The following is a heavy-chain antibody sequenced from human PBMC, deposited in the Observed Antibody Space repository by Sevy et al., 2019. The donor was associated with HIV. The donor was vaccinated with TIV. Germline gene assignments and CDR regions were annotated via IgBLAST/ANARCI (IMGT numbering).Heavy chain of an antibody. CDR3: VRAIAADGSF. CDR1: GFTFSSSW. Sequence: GGSLRLSCAASGFTFSSSWMSWVRQAPGKGLEWVANIKQDGSEKYYVDSVKGRFTISRDNARNFLYLQMNSLRAEDTALYYCVRAIAADGSFWGQGTLVTVSS. J-gene: IGHJ1*01. CDR2: IKQDGSEK. D-gene: IGHD6-13*01. V-gene: IGHV3-7*01.